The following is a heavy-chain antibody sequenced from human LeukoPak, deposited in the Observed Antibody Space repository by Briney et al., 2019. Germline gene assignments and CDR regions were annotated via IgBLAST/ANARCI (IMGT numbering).Heavy chain of an antibody. CDR1: GFTFSSYG. CDR2: IWYDGSNK. CDR3: ARGLTVRYYFDY. V-gene: IGHV3-33*08. J-gene: IGHJ4*02. Sequence: AGRSLRLSCAASGFTFSSYGMHWVRQAPGKGLEWVAVIWYDGSNKYYADSVKGRFTISRDNSKNTLYLQMNSLRAEDTAVYYCARGLTVRYYFDYWAREPWSPSPQ. D-gene: IGHD4-11*01.